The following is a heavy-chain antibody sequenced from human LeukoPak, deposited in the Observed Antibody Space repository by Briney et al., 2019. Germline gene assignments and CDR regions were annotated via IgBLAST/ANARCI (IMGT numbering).Heavy chain of an antibody. V-gene: IGHV4-59*01. J-gene: IGHJ4*02. D-gene: IGHD6-19*01. CDR3: ARAGYSSGYEY. CDR2: IYYSGST. CDR1: GGSISSYY. Sequence: SETLSLTCTVSGGSISSYYWSWIRQPPGKGLEWIGYIYYSGSTNYNPSLKSRVTISVDTSKNQFSLRLSSVSTADTAVYYCARAGYSSGYEYWGQGTLVTVSS.